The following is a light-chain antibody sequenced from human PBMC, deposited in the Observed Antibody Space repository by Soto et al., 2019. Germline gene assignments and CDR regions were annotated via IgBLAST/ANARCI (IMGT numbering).Light chain of an antibody. J-gene: IGKJ1*01. CDR3: QQYNSFSRT. CDR2: DAS. Sequence: DIQMTQSPSTLSASDGDRVTITCRASQSISNWLAWYQQKPGKAPKLLIYDASSLESGVPSRFSGSRSGTEFTLTISSLQPADFATYYCQQYNSFSRTFGQGTKVDIK. V-gene: IGKV1-5*01. CDR1: QSISNW.